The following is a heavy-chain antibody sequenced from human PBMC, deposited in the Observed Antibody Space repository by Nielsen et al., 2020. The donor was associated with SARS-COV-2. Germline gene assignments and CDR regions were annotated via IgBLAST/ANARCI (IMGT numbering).Heavy chain of an antibody. V-gene: IGHV3-23*01. J-gene: IGHJ4*02. Sequence: GGSLRLSCAASGFTFSSYWMSWVRQAPGKGLEWVSGIVGNGGRTHYADSVEGRFIISRDNSKSTLYLQMNSLRAEDTAVYYCAKAFRSSDWLRAAADFWGQGTLVTVSS. CDR1: GFTFSSYW. CDR2: IVGNGGRT. CDR3: AKAFRSSDWLRAAADF. D-gene: IGHD3-9*01.